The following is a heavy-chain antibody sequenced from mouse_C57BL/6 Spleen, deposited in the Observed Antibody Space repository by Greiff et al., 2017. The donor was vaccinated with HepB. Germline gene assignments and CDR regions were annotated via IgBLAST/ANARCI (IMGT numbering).Heavy chain of an antibody. J-gene: IGHJ2*01. V-gene: IGHV5-17*01. Sequence: EVKVEESGGGLVKPGGSLKLSCAASGFTFSDYGMHWVRQAPEKGLEWVAYISSGSSTIYYADTVKGRFTISRDNAKNTLFLQMTSLRSEDTAMYYSARPLYYSNYDFDYWGQGTTLTVSS. CDR1: GFTFSDYG. CDR2: ISSGSSTI. D-gene: IGHD2-5*01. CDR3: ARPLYYSNYDFDY.